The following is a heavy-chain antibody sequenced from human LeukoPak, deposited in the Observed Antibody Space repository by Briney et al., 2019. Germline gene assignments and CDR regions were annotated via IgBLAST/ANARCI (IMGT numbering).Heavy chain of an antibody. V-gene: IGHV4-38-2*01. CDR1: GYSISSGYC. D-gene: IGHD3-10*01. Sequence: SETLSLTCAVSGYSISSGYCRGWSRQPPGKGLEWIGSIYHSGSTYYNPSLKSRVTISVDTSKNQFSLKLSSATAADTAVYYCARPSDYYGSGIPYWGQGTLVTVSS. J-gene: IGHJ4*02. CDR3: ARPSDYYGSGIPY. CDR2: IYHSGST.